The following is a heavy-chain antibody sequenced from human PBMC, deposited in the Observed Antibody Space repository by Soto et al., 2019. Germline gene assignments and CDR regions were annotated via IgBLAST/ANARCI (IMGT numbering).Heavy chain of an antibody. CDR2: ISYDGSNK. Sequence: PEGSLRLSCSAAGFTFSSYAMHWVRQAPGKGLEWVAVISYDGSNKYYADSVKGRFTISRDNSKNTLYLQMNSLRAEDTAVYYCAKALGDSPRGARHFDHWGHAPLATVPS. D-gene: IGHD2-21*02. V-gene: IGHV3-30-3*01. J-gene: IGHJ4*01. CDR1: GFTFSSYA. CDR3: AKALGDSPRGARHFDH.